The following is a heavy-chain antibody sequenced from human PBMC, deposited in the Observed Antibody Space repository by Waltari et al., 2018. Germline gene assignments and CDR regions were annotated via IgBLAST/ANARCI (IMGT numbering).Heavy chain of an antibody. D-gene: IGHD6-13*01. V-gene: IGHV4-30-4*08. CDR3: AREDRSSSWYIAAFDI. CDR1: GGSISSGDYS. CDR2: IYYSGST. J-gene: IGHJ3*02. Sequence: QVQLPESGPGLVKPSQTLSLTCTASGGSISSGDYSCSWTRQPPGKGLEWIGYIYYSGSTYYNPSLKSRVTISVDTSKNQFSLKLSSVTAADTAVYYCAREDRSSSWYIAAFDIWGQGTMVTVSS.